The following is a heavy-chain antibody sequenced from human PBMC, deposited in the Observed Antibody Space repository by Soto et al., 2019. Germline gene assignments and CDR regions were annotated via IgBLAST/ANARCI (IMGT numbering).Heavy chain of an antibody. Sequence: GGSLRLSCAASGFTFDHYAMHWVRQVPGKGLEWVSGISWNGGSVGYADSVKGRFTISRDNAKNSLFLQMNGLRVEDTALYYCEKGATTTTFKCFDSWGQGTLVTVS. V-gene: IGHV3-9*01. CDR1: GFTFDHYA. CDR3: EKGATTTTFKCFDS. CDR2: ISWNGGSV. D-gene: IGHD1-26*01. J-gene: IGHJ4*02.